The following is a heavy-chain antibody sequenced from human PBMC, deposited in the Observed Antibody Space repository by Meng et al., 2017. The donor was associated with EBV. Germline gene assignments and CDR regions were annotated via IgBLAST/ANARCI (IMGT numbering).Heavy chain of an antibody. CDR2: TTPYNDNT. J-gene: IGHJ2*01. CDR3: ARDSSTVDRYLYL. Sequence: QVHLVQSGAEVKKPGASVRVPCTASGYSFTRYGISWVRQAPGQGLEWMGWTTPYNDNTKVAQRFQDRVTLTADRSTNTVFMELRNLKSDDTAVYYCARDSSTVDRYLYLWGRGTLVTVSS. D-gene: IGHD4-17*01. V-gene: IGHV1-18*01. CDR1: GYSFTRYG.